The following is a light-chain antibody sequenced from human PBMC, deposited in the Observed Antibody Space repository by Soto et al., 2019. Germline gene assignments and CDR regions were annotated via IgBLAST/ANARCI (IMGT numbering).Light chain of an antibody. J-gene: IGKJ4*01. CDR2: WAS. Sequence: DIVMTQSPDSLAVSLGERATINCKSSQSVLFSSNNENYLAWYQQKPGQPPKLLIYWASTRESGIPDRFSGSGSGTEFTLTISSLQAEDVAVYYCQQYYNTPVTFGGGTKVEIK. CDR3: QQYYNTPVT. V-gene: IGKV4-1*01. CDR1: QSVLFSSNNENY.